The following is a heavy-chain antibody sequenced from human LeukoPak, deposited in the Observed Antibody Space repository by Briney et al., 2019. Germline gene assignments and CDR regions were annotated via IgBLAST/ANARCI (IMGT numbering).Heavy chain of an antibody. CDR3: ARDRDYYDSGGYYFDY. CDR2: ISGRSDYI. J-gene: IGHJ4*02. D-gene: IGHD3-22*01. V-gene: IGHV3-21*01. Sequence: PGGSLRLSCAASGLTFSSYTINWVRQAPGKGLEWVSSISGRSDYIYYADSVKGRFTISRDNAKNSLYLRMNSLRAEDTAVYFCARDRDYYDSGGYYFDYWGQGTLVTVSS. CDR1: GLTFSSYT.